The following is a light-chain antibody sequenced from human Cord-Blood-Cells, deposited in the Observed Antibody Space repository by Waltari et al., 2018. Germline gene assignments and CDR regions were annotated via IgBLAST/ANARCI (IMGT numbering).Light chain of an antibody. J-gene: IGKJ4*01. Sequence: DIQMTQSQSSLSASVGDRVTITCRASQSISSYLNWYQQKPGKAPKLLIYAASSLQSWVPSMYSGSGSGTDFTLTISSLQPEDFATYYCQQSYSTPLTFGGGTKVEIK. CDR2: AAS. CDR3: QQSYSTPLT. CDR1: QSISSY. V-gene: IGKV1-39*01.